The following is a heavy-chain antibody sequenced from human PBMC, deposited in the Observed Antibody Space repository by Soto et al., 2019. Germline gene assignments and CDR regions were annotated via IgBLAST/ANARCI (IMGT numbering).Heavy chain of an antibody. D-gene: IGHD1-1*01. CDR3: ARGSGIVALPGELEDVKYDY. J-gene: IGHJ4*02. Sequence: QVQLQQWGAGLVKPSETLSLSCAVYGQPFSGHSWAWIRQPPGQGLEWIGEINESGSTYYNPSLKSRVTISTDTSKNQFSLKLSSVSAADTAAYFCARGSGIVALPGELEDVKYDYWGQGTLVNVSS. V-gene: IGHV4-34*01. CDR2: INESGST. CDR1: GQPFSGHS.